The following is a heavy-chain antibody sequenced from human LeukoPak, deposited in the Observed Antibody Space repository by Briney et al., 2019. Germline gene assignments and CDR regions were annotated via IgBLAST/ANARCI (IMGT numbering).Heavy chain of an antibody. Sequence: GGSLRLSCAASGFTFSSYAMSWVRQAPGKGLEWVLAISGSGGSTYYADSVKGRFAISADNAMNSLYLQMNSLRAEDTAVYYCARGYSSSWYDLYYFDYWGQGTLVTVSS. CDR3: ARGYSSSWYDLYYFDY. CDR1: GFTFSSYA. V-gene: IGHV3-23*01. J-gene: IGHJ4*02. D-gene: IGHD6-13*01. CDR2: ISGSGGST.